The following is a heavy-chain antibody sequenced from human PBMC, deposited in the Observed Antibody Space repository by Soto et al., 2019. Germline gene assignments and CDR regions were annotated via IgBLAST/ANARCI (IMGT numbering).Heavy chain of an antibody. Sequence: GGSLRLSCAASGFTFSSHAMTWARQAPGKGLEWVSIITGSGGTTYYADSVKGRFTISRDTSKKTVYLQMNSLRGEDTAVYYCAKGLEAASYHNYFDPWGQGTLVTVSS. J-gene: IGHJ5*02. CDR3: AKGLEAASYHNYFDP. CDR2: ITGSGGTT. D-gene: IGHD2-15*01. CDR1: GFTFSSHA. V-gene: IGHV3-23*01.